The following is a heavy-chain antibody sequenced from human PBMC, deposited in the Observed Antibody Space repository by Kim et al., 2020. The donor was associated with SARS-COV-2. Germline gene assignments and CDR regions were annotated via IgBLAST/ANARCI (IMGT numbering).Heavy chain of an antibody. V-gene: IGHV1-69*04. CDR1: GGTFSSYA. J-gene: IGHJ6*02. Sequence: SVKVSCKASGGTFSSYAISWVRQAPGQGLEWMGRIIPILGIANYAQKFQGRVTITADKSTSTAYMELSSLRSEDTAVYYCARGESPPAGSYYYYYGMDVWGQGTTVTVSS. CDR2: IIPILGIA. CDR3: ARGESPPAGSYYYYYGMDV.